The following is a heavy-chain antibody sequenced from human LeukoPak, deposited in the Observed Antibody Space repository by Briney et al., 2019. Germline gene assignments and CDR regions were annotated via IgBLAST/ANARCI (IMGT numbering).Heavy chain of an antibody. V-gene: IGHV4-31*03. J-gene: IGHJ6*03. CDR1: GGSIGSGGYY. CDR2: IYYSGST. CDR3: ARETYYDFWSGYATVYYYYYMDV. Sequence: SETLSLTCTVSGGSIGSGGYYWSWIRQHPGKGLEWIGYIYYSGSTYYNPSLKSRVTISVDTSKNQFSLKLSSVTAADTAVYYCARETYYDFWSGYATVYYYYYMDVWGKGTTVTVSS. D-gene: IGHD3-3*01.